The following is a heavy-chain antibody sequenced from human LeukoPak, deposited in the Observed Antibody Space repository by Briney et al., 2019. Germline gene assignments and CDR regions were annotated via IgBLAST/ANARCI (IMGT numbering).Heavy chain of an antibody. CDR1: GFTFSSYS. V-gene: IGHV3-21*04. J-gene: IGHJ4*02. CDR3: AKERDYGPADY. Sequence: KSGGSLRLSCAASGFTFSSYSMNWVRQAPGKGLEWVSSISSSSSYIYYADSVKGRFTVSRDNSKNTLFLQMNSLRAEDTAIYYCAKERDYGPADYWGQGTLVTVSS. CDR2: ISSSSSYI. D-gene: IGHD4/OR15-4a*01.